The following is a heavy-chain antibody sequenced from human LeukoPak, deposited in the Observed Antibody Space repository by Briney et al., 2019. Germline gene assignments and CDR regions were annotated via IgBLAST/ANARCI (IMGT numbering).Heavy chain of an antibody. V-gene: IGHV3-21*01. CDR3: ASDLITMVRGVIITGSAFDI. Sequence: GGSLRLSCAAFGFTFSSYSMNWVRQAPGKGLEWVSSISSSSSYIYYADSVKGRFTISRDNAKNSLYLQMNSLRAEDTAVYYCASDLITMVRGVIITGSAFDIWGQGTMVTVSS. D-gene: IGHD3-10*01. J-gene: IGHJ3*02. CDR1: GFTFSSYS. CDR2: ISSSSSYI.